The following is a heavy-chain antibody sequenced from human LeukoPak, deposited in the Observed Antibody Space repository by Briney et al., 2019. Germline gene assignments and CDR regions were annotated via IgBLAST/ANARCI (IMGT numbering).Heavy chain of an antibody. Sequence: GGSLRLSCAASGFTVSNNYMSWVRQAPGKGLEWVSGISWNSGSIGYADSVKGRFTISRDNAKNSLYLQMNSLRAEDTALYYCAKDLGRAAAGTLNWGQGTLVTVSS. D-gene: IGHD6-13*01. V-gene: IGHV3-9*01. CDR3: AKDLGRAAAGTLN. CDR2: ISWNSGSI. J-gene: IGHJ4*02. CDR1: GFTVSNNY.